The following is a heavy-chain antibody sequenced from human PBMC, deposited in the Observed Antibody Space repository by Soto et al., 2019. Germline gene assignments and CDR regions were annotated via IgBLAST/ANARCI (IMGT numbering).Heavy chain of an antibody. V-gene: IGHV6-1*01. Sequence: SQTLSLTCAISGDSVSSSSVTWNWIRQSPSRGLEWLGRTYYRSKWYNDYAESVKSRITINPDTSKNQFSLKLTSVTAADTAVYYSAKDKVTGLFDYWGQGTVVTVSS. D-gene: IGHD3-10*01. CDR3: AKDKVTGLFDY. CDR2: TYYRSKWYN. J-gene: IGHJ4*02. CDR1: GDSVSSSSVT.